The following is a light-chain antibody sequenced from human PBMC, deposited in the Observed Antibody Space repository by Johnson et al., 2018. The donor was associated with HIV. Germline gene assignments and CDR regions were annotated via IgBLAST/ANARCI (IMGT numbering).Light chain of an antibody. CDR3: GAWDSSLSAYV. CDR2: NNS. Sequence: QSVLTQPPSVSAAPGQKVTISCSGSRSNIVNNYVSWYQQLPGTAPKLLISNNSKRPSGIPDRFSGSKSGTSATLAITGLQTGDEADYYCGAWDSSLSAYVFGTGTQVTV. V-gene: IGLV1-51*01. CDR1: RSNIVNNY. J-gene: IGLJ1*01.